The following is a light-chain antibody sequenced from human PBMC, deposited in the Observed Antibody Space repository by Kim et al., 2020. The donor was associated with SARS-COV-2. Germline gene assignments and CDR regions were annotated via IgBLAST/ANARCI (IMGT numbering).Light chain of an antibody. CDR3: IQDSRYPRT. Sequence: AIQMTQSPSSLSASTGDRVTITCRASQAIRNELGWYQQKPGKAPKVLIYAASTLQSGVSSRFSGSGSGTDFTLTISSLQPEDFATYYCIQDSRYPRTFGKGTKVDIK. V-gene: IGKV1-6*01. J-gene: IGKJ1*01. CDR1: QAIRNE. CDR2: AAS.